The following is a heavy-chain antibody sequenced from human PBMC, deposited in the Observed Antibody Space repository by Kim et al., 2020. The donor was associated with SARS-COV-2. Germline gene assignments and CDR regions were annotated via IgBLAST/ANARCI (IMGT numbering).Heavy chain of an antibody. Sequence: SVKVSCKASGFTFTSSAVQWVRQARGQRLEWIGWIVVGSGNTNYAQKFQERVTITRDMSTSTAYMELSSLRSEDTAVYYCAADGFTMVRGVIHNWFDPWGQGTLVTVSS. CDR1: GFTFTSSA. CDR2: IVVGSGNT. V-gene: IGHV1-58*01. D-gene: IGHD3-10*01. J-gene: IGHJ5*02. CDR3: AADGFTMVRGVIHNWFDP.